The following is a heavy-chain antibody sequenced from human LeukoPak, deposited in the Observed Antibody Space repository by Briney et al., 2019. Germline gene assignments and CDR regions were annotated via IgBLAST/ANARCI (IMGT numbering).Heavy chain of an antibody. J-gene: IGHJ4*02. V-gene: IGHV1-58*02. CDR2: IVVGSGNT. CDR1: GYTFTGYY. Sequence: SVKVSCKASGYTFTGYYMHWVRQARGQRLEWIGWIVVGSGNTNYAQKFQERVTITRDMSTSTAYMELSSQRAEDTAVYYCAKGYYYDSSGHFDYWGQGTLVTVSS. D-gene: IGHD3-22*01. CDR3: AKGYYYDSSGHFDY.